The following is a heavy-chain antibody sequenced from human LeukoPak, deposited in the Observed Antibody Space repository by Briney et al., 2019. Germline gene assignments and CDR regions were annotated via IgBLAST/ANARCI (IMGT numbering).Heavy chain of an antibody. D-gene: IGHD2-15*01. CDR3: ARGGGGGSYHPPHYYYYGMDV. CDR2: ISPNSGNT. CDR1: GYTFTDYY. V-gene: IGHV1-8*02. Sequence: GASVKVSCKASGYTFTDYYMHWVRQAPGQGLEWMGWISPNSGNTGYAQKFQGRVTMTRNTSISTAYMELSSLRSEDTAVYYCARGGGGGSYHPPHYYYYGMDVWGQGTTVTVSS. J-gene: IGHJ6*02.